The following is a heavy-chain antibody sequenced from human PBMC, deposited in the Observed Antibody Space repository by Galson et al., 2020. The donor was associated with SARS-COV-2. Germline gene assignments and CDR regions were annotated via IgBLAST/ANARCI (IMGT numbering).Heavy chain of an antibody. CDR3: ATQKIGVDYYDSSGAEYYLDY. CDR2: ISWNSGSI. V-gene: IGHV3-9*01. J-gene: IGHJ4*02. CDR1: GFTFDDYA. D-gene: IGHD3-22*01. Sequence: GGSLRLSCAASGFTFDDYAMHWVRQAPGKGLEWVSGISWNSGSIGYADSVKGRFTISRDNAKNSLYLQMNSLRAEDTALYYCATQKIGVDYYDSSGAEYYLDYWGQGTLVTVSS.